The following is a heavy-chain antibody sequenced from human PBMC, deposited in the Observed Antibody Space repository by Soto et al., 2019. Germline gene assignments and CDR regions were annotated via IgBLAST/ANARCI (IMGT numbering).Heavy chain of an antibody. Sequence: EVQLVESGATLVQPGGSLKLSCAASGFDASVNFMTWVRQAPGKGLEWVTAINNAGTIFYADSVKGRFSISRDDSKNTLYLQMNSLRVDDTAMYYCVRENYYYGMDVWGQGTAVTVSS. CDR1: GFDASVNF. CDR2: INNAGTI. V-gene: IGHV3-66*01. CDR3: VRENYYYGMDV. J-gene: IGHJ6*02.